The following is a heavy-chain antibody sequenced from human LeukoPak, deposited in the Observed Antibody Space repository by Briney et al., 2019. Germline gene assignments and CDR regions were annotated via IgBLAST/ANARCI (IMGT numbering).Heavy chain of an antibody. D-gene: IGHD3-3*01. V-gene: IGHV1-2*02. CDR1: GYTFTGYF. J-gene: IGHJ4*02. CDR2: INPGSGAT. CDR3: ALGGSSDLQWSTDYFDN. Sequence: ASVKVSCKTSGYTFTGYFIHWVRQAPGQGLEWVGCINPGSGATNYAQKFQARITMTSDTSSSSAYMELISLSLDDSAVYFCALGGSSDLQWSTDYFDNWGQGTLVTVSS.